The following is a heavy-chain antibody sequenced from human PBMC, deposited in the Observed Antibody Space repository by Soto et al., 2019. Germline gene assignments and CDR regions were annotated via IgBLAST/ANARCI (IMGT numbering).Heavy chain of an antibody. J-gene: IGHJ6*02. V-gene: IGHV3-7*01. CDR1: GFTFSSYW. CDR2: IKQDGSEK. Sequence: EVQLVESGGGLVQPGGSLRLSCAASGFTFSSYWMSWVRQAPGKGLEWVANIKQDGSEKYYVDSVKGRFTISRDNAKNSLYLQMNSLRAEDTAVYYCARDLGLLRYCDWLPSPYYYYGMDVWGQGTTVTVSS. CDR3: ARDLGLLRYCDWLPSPYYYYGMDV. D-gene: IGHD3-9*01.